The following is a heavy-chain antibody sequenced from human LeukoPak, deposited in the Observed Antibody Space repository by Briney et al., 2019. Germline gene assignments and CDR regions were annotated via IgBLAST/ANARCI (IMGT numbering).Heavy chain of an antibody. CDR1: GFTFSSYA. Sequence: PGGSLRLSCAASGFTFSSYAMSWVRQAPGKGLEWVSVISGSGGSTYYADSVKGRFTISRDNSKNTLYLQMNSLRAEDTAVYYCAKPQLVSPFYYYGMDVWGQGTTVTVSS. D-gene: IGHD6-13*01. J-gene: IGHJ6*02. V-gene: IGHV3-23*01. CDR3: AKPQLVSPFYYYGMDV. CDR2: ISGSGGST.